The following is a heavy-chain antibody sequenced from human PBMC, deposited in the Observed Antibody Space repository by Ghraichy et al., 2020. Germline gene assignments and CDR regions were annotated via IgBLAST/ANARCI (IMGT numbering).Heavy chain of an antibody. J-gene: IGHJ6*02. V-gene: IGHV1-2*02. CDR1: GYTFTGYY. CDR2: INPNSGGT. CDR3: ARYQGSLYGMDV. Sequence: ASVKVSCKASGYTFTGYYMHWVRQAPGQGLEWMGWINPNSGGTNYAQKFQGRVTMTRDTSISTAYMELSRLRSDDTAVYYCARYQGSLYGMDVWGQGTTVTVSS.